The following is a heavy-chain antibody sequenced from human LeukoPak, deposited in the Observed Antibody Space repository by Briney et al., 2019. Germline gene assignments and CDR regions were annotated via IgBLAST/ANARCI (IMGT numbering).Heavy chain of an antibody. CDR3: AKGRGTNWSAFDM. CDR2: ISASGSST. Sequence: GGSLRLSCAASGFTFSSYAMSWVRQTPGKGLEWVSTISASGSSTYYADSVKGRFTISRDNSRNTLYLQMNTLRAEDTAVYYCAKGRGTNWSAFDMWGQGTMVTVSS. V-gene: IGHV3-23*01. CDR1: GFTFSSYA. J-gene: IGHJ3*02. D-gene: IGHD1-1*01.